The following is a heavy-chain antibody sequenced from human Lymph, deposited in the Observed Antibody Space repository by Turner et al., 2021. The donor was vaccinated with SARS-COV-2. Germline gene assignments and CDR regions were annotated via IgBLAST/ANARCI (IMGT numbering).Heavy chain of an antibody. CDR3: ARSRDLQSMIRGVDPFDY. V-gene: IGHV1-2*02. CDR2: INPNSGGT. J-gene: IGHJ4*02. Sequence: QVQLVQSGAEGKKPGASVKVSCKASGYTFTGYYMHWVRQAPGQGLEWMGWINPNSGGTNYPQKFKGRVTMTRDTAISRAYMELSRLRSDDTAVYYCARSRDLQSMIRGVDPFDYWGQGTLVTVSS. CDR1: GYTFTGYY. D-gene: IGHD3-10*01.